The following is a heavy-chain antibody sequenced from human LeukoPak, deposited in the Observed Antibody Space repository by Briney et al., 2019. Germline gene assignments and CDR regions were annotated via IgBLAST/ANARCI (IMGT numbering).Heavy chain of an antibody. V-gene: IGHV1-18*01. CDR1: GYRFTSYG. CDR2: IGAYNGNT. D-gene: IGHD2-15*01. Sequence: ASVKVSCKASGYRFTSYGITWVRQAPGQGLEWMGWIGAYNGNTNYAQKLQGRVTLTTDTSTSTAYMELRSLGSDDTAVYYCAREGYCSGGTCYSTMNWFDPWGQGTLVTVSS. CDR3: AREGYCSGGTCYSTMNWFDP. J-gene: IGHJ5*02.